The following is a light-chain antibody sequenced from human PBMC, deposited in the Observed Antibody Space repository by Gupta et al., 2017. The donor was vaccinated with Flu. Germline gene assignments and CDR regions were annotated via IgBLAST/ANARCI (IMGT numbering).Light chain of an antibody. CDR1: RSNIGAGYD. Sequence: QSVLTQPPSVSGAPGKRVSISCTGTRSNIGAGYDVQWYQQLTGTAPKLLISGNNIRPSGVSDRFSGSKSGTSASLAITGLQAEDEADYYCQSYDTSLSGSGVFGGGTKVTVL. J-gene: IGLJ3*02. CDR3: QSYDTSLSGSGV. CDR2: GNN. V-gene: IGLV1-40*01.